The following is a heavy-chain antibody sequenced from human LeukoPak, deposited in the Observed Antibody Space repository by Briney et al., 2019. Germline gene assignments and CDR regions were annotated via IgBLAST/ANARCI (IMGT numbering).Heavy chain of an antibody. V-gene: IGHV3-30*02. J-gene: IGHJ4*02. CDR1: GFTFSSYG. Sequence: GGSLRLSCAPSGFTFSSYGMHWVRRAPATGLEWVAFIRYDGSNKYYADSVKGRFTISRDNSKNTLYLEMNRLRAEDTGVYYCAKELGPGYYFDYWGQGTLVTVSS. D-gene: IGHD3-16*01. CDR3: AKELGPGYYFDY. CDR2: IRYDGSNK.